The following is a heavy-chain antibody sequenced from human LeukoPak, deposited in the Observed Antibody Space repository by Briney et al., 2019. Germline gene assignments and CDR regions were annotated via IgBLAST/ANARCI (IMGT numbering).Heavy chain of an antibody. CDR2: IRAYNGNA. J-gene: IGHJ2*01. CDR1: DHTFTSYG. Sequence: ASVRACYTPSDHTFTSYGIRWVPQSAGHRLEWLGWIRAYNGNANYAQKLQGRVTMTTDTSTSAAYMELRSLRSDDTAVYYCARDGVGAVRLMYSHGYFDLWGRGTLVTVSS. CDR3: ARDGVGAVRLMYSHGYFDL. D-gene: IGHD1-26*01. V-gene: IGHV1-18*01.